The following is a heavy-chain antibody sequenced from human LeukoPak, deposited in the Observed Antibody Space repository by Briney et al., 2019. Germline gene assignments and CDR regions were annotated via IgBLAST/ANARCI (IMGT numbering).Heavy chain of an antibody. D-gene: IGHD3-22*01. CDR3: ARVLDSSGYSPNCFDP. CDR1: GGSISSSSYY. V-gene: IGHV4-61*05. J-gene: IGHJ5*02. Sequence: SETLSLTCTVSGGSISSSSYYWGWIRQPPGKGLEWIGYIYYSGSTNYNPSLKSRVTISVDTSKNQFSLKLSSVTAADTAVYYCARVLDSSGYSPNCFDPWGQGTLVTVS. CDR2: IYYSGST.